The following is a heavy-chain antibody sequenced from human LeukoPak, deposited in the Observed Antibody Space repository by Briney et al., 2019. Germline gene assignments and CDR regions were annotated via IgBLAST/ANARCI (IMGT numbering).Heavy chain of an antibody. V-gene: IGHV4-59*08. J-gene: IGHJ4*02. CDR1: GGSISSYY. CDR2: FYYSGST. D-gene: IGHD3-10*01. CDR3: ARHRLLWFGELSGGLDY. Sequence: SETLSLTCTVSGGSISSYYWSWIGQPPGREWTGLGFFYYSGSTNYNPSLKSRVTISVDTSKNQFSLKLSSVTAADTAVYYCARHRLLWFGELSGGLDYWGQGTLVTVSS.